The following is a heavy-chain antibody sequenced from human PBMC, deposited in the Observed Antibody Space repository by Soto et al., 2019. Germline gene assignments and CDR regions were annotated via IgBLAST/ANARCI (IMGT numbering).Heavy chain of an antibody. D-gene: IGHD2-15*01. CDR3: ASDRLGYCSGGSCYPPNFDY. V-gene: IGHV3-21*01. Sequence: GGSLRLSCAASGFTFSSYSMNWVRQAPGKGLEWVSSISSSSSYIYYADSVKGRFTISRDNAKNSLYLQMNSLRAEDTAVYYCASDRLGYCSGGSCYPPNFDYWGQGTLVTVSS. J-gene: IGHJ4*02. CDR2: ISSSSSYI. CDR1: GFTFSSYS.